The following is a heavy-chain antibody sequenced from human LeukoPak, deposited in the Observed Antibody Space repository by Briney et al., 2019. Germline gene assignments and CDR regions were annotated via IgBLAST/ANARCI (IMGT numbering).Heavy chain of an antibody. Sequence: SETLSLTCTVSGGSICSHYWSWIPQPPGKGLEWIGYIYYSGSTNYNPSLKSRVTTSVDTSKNKFPRKWSSVTAAETAVYYSARVTEGRWSCFDYWGQGTLVTVSS. V-gene: IGHV4-59*11. CDR1: GGSICSHY. CDR2: IYYSGST. J-gene: IGHJ4*02. D-gene: IGHD2-15*01. CDR3: ARVTEGRWSCFDY.